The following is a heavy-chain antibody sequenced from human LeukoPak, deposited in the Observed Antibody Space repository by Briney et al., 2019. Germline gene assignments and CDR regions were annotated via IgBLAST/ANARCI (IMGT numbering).Heavy chain of an antibody. CDR1: GFTFSSYG. D-gene: IGHD2/OR15-2a*01. V-gene: IGHV3-30*02. CDR2: IRYDGSNK. Sequence: GGSLRLSCAASGFTFSSYGMHWVRQAPGKGLEWVAFIRYDGSNKYYADFVKGRFTISRDNAKNTLYLQMNNLRVEDTAVYFCAREDRISIGNDALDLWGQGTTVTVSS. CDR3: AREDRISIGNDALDL. J-gene: IGHJ3*01.